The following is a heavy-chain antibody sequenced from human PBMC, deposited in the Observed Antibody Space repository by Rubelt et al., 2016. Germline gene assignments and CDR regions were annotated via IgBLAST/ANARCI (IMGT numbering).Heavy chain of an antibody. D-gene: IGHD3-16*02. V-gene: IGHV4-39*01. CDR2: IYYSGST. CDR1: GGSISSSSYY. J-gene: IGHJ4*02. CDR3: ARQHDYVWGSYHSYDY. Sequence: QVQLQESGPGLVKPSETLSLTCTVSGGSISSSSYYWGWIRQPPGKGLEWIGSIYYSGSTYYNPPLKGRFTLSLYTSKNQFPLKLVSVTAADTAVYYCARQHDYVWGSYHSYDYWGQGTLVTVSA.